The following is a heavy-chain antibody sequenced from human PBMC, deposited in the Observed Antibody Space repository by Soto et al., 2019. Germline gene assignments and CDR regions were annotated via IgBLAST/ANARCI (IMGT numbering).Heavy chain of an antibody. D-gene: IGHD3-16*01. V-gene: IGHV4-39*01. CDR1: GGSISSSSYY. CDR2: IYYSGRT. Sequence: QLQLQESGPGLVKPSETLSLTCTVSGGSISSSSYYWGWIRQPPGKGLEWIGSIYYSGRTYYNPSLKRRVTISVDTSKNQFSLKLSSVTAADTGVYYCARQLRRGGWPGGGGDFDPWGQGTLVTVSS. J-gene: IGHJ5*02. CDR3: ARQLRRGGWPGGGGDFDP.